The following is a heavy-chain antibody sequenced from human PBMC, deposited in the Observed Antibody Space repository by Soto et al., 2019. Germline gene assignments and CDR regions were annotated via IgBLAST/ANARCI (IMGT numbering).Heavy chain of an antibody. J-gene: IGHJ1*01. Sequence: QVQLVESGGGVVQPGRSLRLSCAASGFTFSSYGMHWVRQAPGKGLEWVAVISYDGSNKYYADSVKGRFTISRDNSKNTLYLQMNSLRAEDTAVYYCAKLVVAAAGPWEYFQHWGQGTLVTVSS. CDR2: ISYDGSNK. D-gene: IGHD6-13*01. CDR3: AKLVVAAAGPWEYFQH. CDR1: GFTFSSYG. V-gene: IGHV3-30*18.